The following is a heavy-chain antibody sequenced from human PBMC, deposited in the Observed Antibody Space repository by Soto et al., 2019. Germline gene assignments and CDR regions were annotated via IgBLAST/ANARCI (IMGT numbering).Heavy chain of an antibody. CDR3: AKDPPFSGSVP. V-gene: IGHV3-23*01. CDR2: ISGSGGGT. Sequence: GGSLRLSCVASGFTFSSYAMSWVSQAPGKGLEWVSAISGSGGGTYYADSVKGRFTISRDNSKNTLYLQMNSLRAEDTAVYYCAKDPPFSGSVPWGQGTLVTVSS. CDR1: GFTFSSYA. D-gene: IGHD2-2*01. J-gene: IGHJ4*02.